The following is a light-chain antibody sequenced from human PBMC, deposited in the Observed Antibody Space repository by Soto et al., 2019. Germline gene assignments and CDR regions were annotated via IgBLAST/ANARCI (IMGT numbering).Light chain of an antibody. J-gene: IGKJ3*01. Sequence: ERVMTQSPATLSVSPGERATLSCRASQSLSTNLAWYQQKPGQAPRLLIYGASTRATGIPARFSGNGSGTEFTLTISSLQSEDFAVYYCQQYNGWPPLFGPGTKVDIK. CDR3: QQYNGWPPL. V-gene: IGKV3-15*01. CDR2: GAS. CDR1: QSLSTN.